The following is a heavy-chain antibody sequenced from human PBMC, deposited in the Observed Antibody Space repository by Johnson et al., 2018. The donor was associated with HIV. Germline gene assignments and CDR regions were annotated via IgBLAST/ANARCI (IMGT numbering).Heavy chain of an antibody. CDR3: ASTIDIVPTGRSYDAFDI. V-gene: IGHV3-15*01. J-gene: IGHJ3*02. Sequence: MQLVESGGGLVKPGGSLRLSCAASGFTFSDYYMSWIRQAPGKGLEWVGRIKSKSDGGTSDYAAPVKARFTISRDDSKNTAYLQMNSLTPEDTAVYYCASTIDIVPTGRSYDAFDIWGQGTMVTVSS. CDR2: IKSKSDGGTS. CDR1: GFTFSDYY. D-gene: IGHD5-12*01.